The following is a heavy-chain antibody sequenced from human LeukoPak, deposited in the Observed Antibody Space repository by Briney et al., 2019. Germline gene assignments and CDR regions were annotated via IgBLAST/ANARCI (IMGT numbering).Heavy chain of an antibody. CDR2: ITSDGSTT. CDR3: ARDWYYAIDY. Sequence: PGRSLRLSCAASGFSFSSAWMHWVRQAPGEGLVAVSRITSDGSTTWYADSVRGRFTISRDNAKNTLYLQMNSLRVDDTAVYYCARDWYYAIDYWGQGTLVTVSS. D-gene: IGHD2-2*01. V-gene: IGHV3-74*01. CDR1: GFSFSSAW. J-gene: IGHJ4*02.